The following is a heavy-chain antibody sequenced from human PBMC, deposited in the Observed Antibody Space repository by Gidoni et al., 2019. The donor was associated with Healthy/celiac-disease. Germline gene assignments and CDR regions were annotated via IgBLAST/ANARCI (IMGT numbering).Heavy chain of an antibody. J-gene: IGHJ4*02. CDR1: SYA. V-gene: IGHV1-3*01. Sequence: SYAMHWVRQAPGQRLEWMGWINAGNGNTKYSQKFQGRVTITRDTSASTAYMELSSLRSEDTAVYYCARVGQWLEPFDYWGQGTLVTVSS. CDR3: ARVGQWLEPFDY. D-gene: IGHD6-19*01. CDR2: INAGNGNT.